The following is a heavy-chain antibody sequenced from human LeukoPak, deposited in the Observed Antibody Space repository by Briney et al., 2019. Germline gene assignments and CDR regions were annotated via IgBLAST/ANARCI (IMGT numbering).Heavy chain of an antibody. V-gene: IGHV3-11*01. D-gene: IGHD2-15*01. CDR3: ARDLHCSGGSCYSYYYYSMDV. CDR2: ISSSGSTI. Sequence: PGGSLRLSCAASGFTFSDYYMSWIRQAPGKGLEWVSYISSSGSTIYYADSVKGRFTISRDNAKNSLYLQMNSLRAEDTAVYYCARDLHCSGGSCYSYYYYSMDVWGQGTTVTVSS. J-gene: IGHJ6*02. CDR1: GFTFSDYY.